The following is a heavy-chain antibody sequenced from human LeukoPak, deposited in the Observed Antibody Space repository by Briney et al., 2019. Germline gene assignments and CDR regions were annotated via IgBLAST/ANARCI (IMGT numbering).Heavy chain of an antibody. J-gene: IGHJ4*02. CDR1: GGSISSSSYY. CDR2: IYYSGST. V-gene: IGHV4-39*01. CDR3: ARHYYDSSGYFDY. Sequence: PSETLSLTCTVSGGSISSSSYYWGWIRQPPGKGLEWIGSIYYSGSTYYNPSLKSRVTISVDTSKNHFSLKLSSVTAADTAVYYCARHYYDSSGYFDYWGQGTLVTVSS. D-gene: IGHD3-22*01.